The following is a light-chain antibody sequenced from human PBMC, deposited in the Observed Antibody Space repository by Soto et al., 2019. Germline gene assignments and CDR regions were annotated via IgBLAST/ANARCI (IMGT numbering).Light chain of an antibody. J-gene: IGKJ2*01. Sequence: DIQLTPSPSFLSASVGDRVTITCRASQGISTYLARYLQRPGKAPKLLIYGASTLQSGVPSRFSGSGSGTEFTLTNSSLQPEDFGTYDYQELNSGWYASGQGTKLDIK. CDR3: QELNSGWYA. CDR2: GAS. CDR1: QGISTY. V-gene: IGKV1-9*01.